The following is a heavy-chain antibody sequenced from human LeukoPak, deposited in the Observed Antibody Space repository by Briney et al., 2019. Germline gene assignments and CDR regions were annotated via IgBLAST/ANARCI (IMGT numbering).Heavy chain of an antibody. J-gene: IGHJ3*02. Sequence: PGGSLRLSCAASGFTFDDYAMHWVRQAPGKGLEWVSGISWNSGSIGYADSVKGRFTISRDNAKNSLYLQMNSLRAEDMALYYCASQKLGYCSGGSCYGDAFDIWGQGTMVTVS. CDR1: GFTFDDYA. V-gene: IGHV3-9*03. CDR2: ISWNSGSI. D-gene: IGHD2-15*01. CDR3: ASQKLGYCSGGSCYGDAFDI.